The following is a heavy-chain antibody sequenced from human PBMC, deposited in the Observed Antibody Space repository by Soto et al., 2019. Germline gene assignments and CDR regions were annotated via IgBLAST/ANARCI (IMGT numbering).Heavy chain of an antibody. V-gene: IGHV1-18*01. CDR3: ARDRCSSTSCYTRGVRWFDP. J-gene: IGHJ5*02. Sequence: QVQLVQSGAEVKKPGASVKVSCKASGYTFTSYGISWVRQAPGQGLEWMGGISAYNGNTNYAQKLQGRVTMTTDTATRTAYMELRSLRSDDTAVYYCARDRCSSTSCYTRGVRWFDPWGQGTLVTVS. CDR2: ISAYNGNT. CDR1: GYTFTSYG. D-gene: IGHD2-2*02.